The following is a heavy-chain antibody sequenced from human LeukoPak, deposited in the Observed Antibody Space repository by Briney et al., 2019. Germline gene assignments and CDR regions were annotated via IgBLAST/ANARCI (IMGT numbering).Heavy chain of an antibody. D-gene: IGHD2-21*02. CDR1: GFTLSDYY. V-gene: IGHV3-11*01. Sequence: PGGSLRLSCAASGFTLSDYYMTWIRQAPGKGLEWVSYISSNGYNIYYADSVKGRFTISRDNAKNSLYLQMNSLRAEDTAVYFCARTIVVVTAIDYFDYWGQGTLVTVSS. CDR3: ARTIVVVTAIDYFDY. J-gene: IGHJ4*02. CDR2: ISSNGYNI.